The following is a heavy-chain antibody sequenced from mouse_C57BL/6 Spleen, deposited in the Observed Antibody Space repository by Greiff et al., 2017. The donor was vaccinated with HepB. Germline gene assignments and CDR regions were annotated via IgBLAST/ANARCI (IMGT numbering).Heavy chain of an antibody. CDR1: GFTFSDYY. J-gene: IGHJ4*01. CDR3: ARDRGYYDYDDAMDY. D-gene: IGHD2-4*01. CDR2: INYDGSST. Sequence: EVQVVESEGGLVQPGSSMKLSCTASGFTFSDYYVAWVRQVPEKGLEWVANINYDGSSTYYLDSLKSRFIISRDNAKNILYLQMSSLKSEDTATYYCARDRGYYDYDDAMDYWGQGTSVTVSS. V-gene: IGHV5-16*01.